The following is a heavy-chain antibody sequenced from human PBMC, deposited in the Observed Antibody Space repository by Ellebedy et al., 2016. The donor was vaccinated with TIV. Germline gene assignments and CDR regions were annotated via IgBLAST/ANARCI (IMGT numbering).Heavy chain of an antibody. J-gene: IGHJ4*02. D-gene: IGHD2-21*02. CDR1: GFTLSTYS. CDR2: ISSSSSYI. V-gene: IGHV3-21*01. CDR3: AREGNCGGDCHHDY. Sequence: PGGSLRLSCAASGFTLSTYSMNWVRQAPGKGLEWVSYISSSSSYIYYADSVKGRFTISRDNAKNSLYLQMNSLRAEDTAVYYCAREGNCGGDCHHDYWGQGTLVTVSS.